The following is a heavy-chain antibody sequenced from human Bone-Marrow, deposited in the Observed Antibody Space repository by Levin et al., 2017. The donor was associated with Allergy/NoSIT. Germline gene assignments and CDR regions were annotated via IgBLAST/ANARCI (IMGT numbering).Heavy chain of an antibody. D-gene: IGHD5-24*01. CDR1: GVSITSGNYY. V-gene: IGHV4-61*09. J-gene: IGHJ6*03. CDR3: ARVLQYYYYYMDV. CDR2: IYTSGNT. Sequence: KASETLSLTCTVSGVSITSGNYYWSWIRQPAGKGLEWIGHIYTSGNTNYNPSLKSRVTISVDTSKNQFSLKLRSVTAADTAEYYCARVLQYYYYYMDVWGKGTTVTVSS.